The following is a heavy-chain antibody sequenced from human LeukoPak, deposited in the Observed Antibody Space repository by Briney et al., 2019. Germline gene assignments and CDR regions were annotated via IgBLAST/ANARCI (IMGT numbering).Heavy chain of an antibody. D-gene: IGHD2-15*01. Sequence: ASVKVSCKASGYTFTSYDINWVRQATGQGLEWMGWMNPNSGNTGYAQKFQGRVTMTRNTSISTAYMELSSLRSEDTAVYYCARGGRGGSCSRGIFGAHCGFDIWGQGTMVTVSS. J-gene: IGHJ3*02. CDR3: ARGGRGGSCSRGIFGAHCGFDI. CDR1: GYTFTSYD. CDR2: MNPNSGNT. V-gene: IGHV1-8*01.